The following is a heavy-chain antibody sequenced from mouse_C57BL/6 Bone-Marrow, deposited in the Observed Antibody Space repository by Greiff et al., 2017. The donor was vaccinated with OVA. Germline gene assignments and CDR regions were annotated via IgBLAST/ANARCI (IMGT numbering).Heavy chain of an antibody. CDR1: GYTFTSYW. D-gene: IGHD2-4*01. CDR2: IYPGNSDT. CDR3: TRKESPLYYDYFAY. Sequence: EVQLQQSGTVLARPGASVKMSCKTSGYTFTSYWMHWVKQRPGQGLEWIGAIYPGNSDTSYNQKFKGKAKLTAVTSASTAYMELSSLTNEDSAVYYCTRKESPLYYDYFAYWGQGTLVTVSA. J-gene: IGHJ3*01. V-gene: IGHV1-5*01.